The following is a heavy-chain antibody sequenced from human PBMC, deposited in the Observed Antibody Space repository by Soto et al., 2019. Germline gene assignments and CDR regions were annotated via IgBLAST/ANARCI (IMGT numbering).Heavy chain of an antibody. D-gene: IGHD3-10*01. CDR2: ISSNGGSI. J-gene: IGHJ6*02. CDR1: GFTFSSYA. CDR3: VKKGHYGSGNIGRGYYGMDV. V-gene: IGHV3-64D*08. Sequence: GGSLRLSCSASGFTFSSYAMHWVRQAPGKGLEYVSAISSNGGSIYYADSVKGRFTISRDNSKNTLYLQMSSLRAEDTAVYYCVKKGHYGSGNIGRGYYGMDVWGQGTTVTVSS.